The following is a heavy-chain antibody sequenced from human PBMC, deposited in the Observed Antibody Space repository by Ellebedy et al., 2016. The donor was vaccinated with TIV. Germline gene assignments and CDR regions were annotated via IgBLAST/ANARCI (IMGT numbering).Heavy chain of an antibody. D-gene: IGHD2-2*01. V-gene: IGHV4-34*01. J-gene: IGHJ5*02. Sequence: SETLSLXCAVYGGSFSGYYWSWIRQPPGKGLEWIGEINHSGSTNYNPSLKSRVTISVDKSNNHFSLKLSSVTAADTAVYYCARLPLGYCSSTSCSWDWFNPWGQGTLVTVSS. CDR3: ARLPLGYCSSTSCSWDWFNP. CDR1: GGSFSGYY. CDR2: INHSGST.